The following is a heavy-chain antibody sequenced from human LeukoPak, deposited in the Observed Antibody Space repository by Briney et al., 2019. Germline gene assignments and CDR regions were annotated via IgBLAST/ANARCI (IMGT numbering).Heavy chain of an antibody. CDR2: INSDGSST. CDR3: ARGRVPSDGTYYYGMDV. J-gene: IGHJ6*02. V-gene: IGHV3-74*01. D-gene: IGHD1-26*01. CDR1: GFTFSNYW. Sequence: GGSLRLSCGASGFTFSNYWMHWVRQAPGKGLVWVSRINSDGSSTSHADSVTGRFTISRDNAKNTLYLQMHSVRAEDTGVYYCARGRVPSDGTYYYGMDVWGQGTTVTVSS.